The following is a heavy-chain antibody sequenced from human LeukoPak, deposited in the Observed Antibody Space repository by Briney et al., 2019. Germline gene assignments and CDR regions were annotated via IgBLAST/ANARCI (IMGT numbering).Heavy chain of an antibody. CDR1: GFTFSSYW. Sequence: GGSLRLSCAASGFTFSSYWMHWVRQVPGKGLMWVSRIKTDGSSTSYADSVRGRFTIFRDNAKDSVYLQMNSLRAEDSATYYCVREGFYSFDFWGQGTLVTVSS. V-gene: IGHV3-74*01. CDR3: VREGFYSFDF. CDR2: IKTDGSST. J-gene: IGHJ4*01.